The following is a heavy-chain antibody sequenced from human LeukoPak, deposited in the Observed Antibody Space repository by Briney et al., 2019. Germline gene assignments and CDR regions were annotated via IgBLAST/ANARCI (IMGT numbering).Heavy chain of an antibody. CDR3: ARGGIAVAGTFDY. J-gene: IGHJ4*02. CDR2: MNPNSGNT. Sequence: ASLKVSCKASGYTFTSYDINWVRQATGQGREWMGWMNPNSGNTGYAQKFQGRVTMTRNTSISTAYMELSSLRSEDTAVYYCARGGIAVAGTFDYWGQGTLVTVSS. D-gene: IGHD6-19*01. V-gene: IGHV1-8*01. CDR1: GYTFTSYD.